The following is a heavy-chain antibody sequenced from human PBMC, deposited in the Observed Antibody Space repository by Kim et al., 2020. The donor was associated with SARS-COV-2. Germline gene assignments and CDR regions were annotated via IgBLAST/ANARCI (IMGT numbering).Heavy chain of an antibody. CDR3: ARHGSSWYPHWFDP. J-gene: IGHJ5*02. V-gene: IGHV4-39*01. D-gene: IGHD6-13*01. Sequence: NPSLTSRVTISVDTATTQFSRKLSSVTAADTAVYYCARHGSSWYPHWFDPWGQGTLVTVSS.